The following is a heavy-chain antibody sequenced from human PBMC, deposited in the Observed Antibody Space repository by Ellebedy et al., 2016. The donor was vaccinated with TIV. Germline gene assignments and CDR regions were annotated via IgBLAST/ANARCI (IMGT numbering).Heavy chain of an antibody. V-gene: IGHV3-48*01. J-gene: IGHJ4*02. CDR1: GFTFSNYN. D-gene: IGHD2-15*01. CDR3: SRGCSTPDS. CDR2: IRSTGSDK. Sequence: GESLKISCVASGFTFSNYNMNWLRQSPGKGLEWVSYIRSTGSDKYYAESVKGRFTISRHNAQDTLFLQMHSLRAEDTAVYFCSRGCSTPDSWGQGTLVIVSA.